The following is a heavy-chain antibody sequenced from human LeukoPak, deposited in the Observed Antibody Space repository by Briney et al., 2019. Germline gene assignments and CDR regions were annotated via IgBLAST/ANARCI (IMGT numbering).Heavy chain of an antibody. J-gene: IGHJ4*02. CDR3: ARSDY. CDR1: GFSFSSYW. V-gene: IGHV3-7*01. CDR2: INPHGSEK. Sequence: GGSLRLSCTAPGFSFSSYWMNWVRQAPGKGLEWVANINPHGSEKNYVDSVKGRFTISRDRTKNSLYLQMNNLRAEDTAVYYCARSDYWGQGILVTVSS.